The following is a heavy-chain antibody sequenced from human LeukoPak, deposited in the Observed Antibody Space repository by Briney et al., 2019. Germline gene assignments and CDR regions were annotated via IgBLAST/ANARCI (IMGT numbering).Heavy chain of an antibody. CDR3: ARASGAAADGVYYYYMDV. J-gene: IGHJ6*03. CDR2: IRGRSDTT. Sequence: GGSLRLSCAASGFTFTMFSMNWLRQAPGKGLEWIAFIRGRSDTTYYADSVQGRFTISRDNAEDSVYLQMNSLRVEDTAVYYCARASGAAADGVYYYYMDVWGKGTTVTVSS. D-gene: IGHD6-13*01. V-gene: IGHV3-48*01. CDR1: GFTFTMFS.